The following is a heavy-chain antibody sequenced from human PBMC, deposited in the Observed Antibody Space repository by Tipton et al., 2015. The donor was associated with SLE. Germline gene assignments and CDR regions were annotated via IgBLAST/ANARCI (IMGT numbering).Heavy chain of an antibody. CDR1: GGSISSYY. Sequence: LRLSCTVSGGSISSYYWSWIRQPPGKGLEWIGYIYYSGSTNYNPSLKSRVTISVDTSKNQFSLKLSSVTAADTAVYYCARGGWPVVVPAAMEAYNWFDPWGQGTLVTVSS. CDR2: IYYSGST. J-gene: IGHJ5*02. V-gene: IGHV4-59*01. CDR3: ARGGWPVVVPAAMEAYNWFDP. D-gene: IGHD2-2*01.